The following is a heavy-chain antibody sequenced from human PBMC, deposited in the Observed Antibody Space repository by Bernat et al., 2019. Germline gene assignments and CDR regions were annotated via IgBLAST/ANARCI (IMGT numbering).Heavy chain of an antibody. J-gene: IGHJ4*02. CDR3: AKDRRVVTGVGRQNFDH. Sequence: EVQLLESGGGLVQPGGSRRLSCAASGFTFSNYAMSWVRQAPGKGREWVSTISGSGDSTYYADSVKGRFTISRDNSKNTLFLQMNSLRAEDTALYYCAKDRRVVTGVGRQNFDHWGQGSLVTVSS. CDR1: GFTFSNYA. D-gene: IGHD2-21*02. CDR2: ISGSGDST. V-gene: IGHV3-23*01.